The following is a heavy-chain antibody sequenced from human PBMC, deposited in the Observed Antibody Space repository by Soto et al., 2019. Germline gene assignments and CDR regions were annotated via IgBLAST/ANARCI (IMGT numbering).Heavy chain of an antibody. Sequence: PGGPLRLSCTASGFTFGDYAMSWFRQAPGKGLEWVGFIRSKAYGGTTEYAASVKGRFTISRDDSKSIAYLQMNSLKTEDTAVYYCTRDQGYCSGGSCYGYYYYGMDVWGQGTTVTVSS. D-gene: IGHD2-15*01. V-gene: IGHV3-49*03. J-gene: IGHJ6*02. CDR3: TRDQGYCSGGSCYGYYYYGMDV. CDR1: GFTFGDYA. CDR2: IRSKAYGGTT.